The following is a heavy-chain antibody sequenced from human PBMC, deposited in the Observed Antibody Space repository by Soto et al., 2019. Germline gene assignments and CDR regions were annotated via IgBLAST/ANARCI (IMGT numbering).Heavy chain of an antibody. CDR1: GLTLSDHY. D-gene: IGHD3-22*01. J-gene: IGHJ4*02. CDR2: SRDKGQGYST. CDR3: VRATYFSDSSGYTRCLDY. Sequence: EVQLVESGGGLVQPGGSLRLSCAGSGLTLSDHYIDWVRQAPGKGLEWVGRSRDKGQGYSTAYAASVKGRFTTSGDESKNSVYLQMYSLKTEDTAVYYCVRATYFSDSSGYTRCLDYWGQGTLVTVSS. V-gene: IGHV3-72*01.